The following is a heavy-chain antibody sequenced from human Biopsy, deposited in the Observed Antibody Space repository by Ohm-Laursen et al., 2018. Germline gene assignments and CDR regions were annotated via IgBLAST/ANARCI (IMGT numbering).Heavy chain of an antibody. J-gene: IGHJ4*02. CDR1: GFTVDNNY. CDR3: ARGPSGVAKIG. V-gene: IGHV3-66*01. CDR2: IYSGGDT. D-gene: IGHD5-24*01. Sequence: SLRLSCAASGFTVDNNYMNWVRQAPGKGLEWVSLIYSGGDTRYADSLKGRFTISRDSSKNTLYLQLNSLRVEDKAVYYCARGPSGVAKIGRGQGTLVTVSS.